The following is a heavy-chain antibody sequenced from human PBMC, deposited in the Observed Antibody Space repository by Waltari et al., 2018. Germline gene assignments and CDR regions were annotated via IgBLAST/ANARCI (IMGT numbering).Heavy chain of an antibody. J-gene: IGHJ4*02. CDR2: IKSDGSEK. D-gene: IGHD3-16*01. CDR1: GFTFSPNW. CDR3: ARDYD. V-gene: IGHV3-7*04. Sequence: EVQLVESGGGLVQPGGSLRLSCSASGFTFSPNWMTWVRQAPGKGLEWVANIKSDGSEKFYVDSVKGRFTISRDNADNSLYLQMNSLRPEYTAVYYCARDYDWGQGTLVTVSS.